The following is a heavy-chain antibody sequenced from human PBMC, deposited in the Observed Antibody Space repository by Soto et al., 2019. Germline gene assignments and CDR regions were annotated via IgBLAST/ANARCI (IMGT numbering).Heavy chain of an antibody. CDR2: IDSDGSRT. D-gene: IGHD1-26*01. Sequence: EVPLVESGGDLVQPGGSLRLSCAVSGLTFSSYWMHWVRQAPGKGLEWVSRIDSDGSRTNYADYVKGRINISSDNAKNTLYLQISNLRADDAAVSYCVRRLDWENWGQGTLVIFSS. V-gene: IGHV3-74*01. CDR3: VRRLDWEN. J-gene: IGHJ4*02. CDR1: GLTFSSYW.